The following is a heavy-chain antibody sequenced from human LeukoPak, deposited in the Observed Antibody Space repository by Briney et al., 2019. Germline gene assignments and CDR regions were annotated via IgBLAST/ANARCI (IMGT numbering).Heavy chain of an antibody. CDR2: ISGSGGST. CDR1: GFTFSSYA. Sequence: PGGSLRLSCAASGFTFSSYAMSWVRQAPGKGLEWVSAISGSGGSTYYADSVKGRFTISRDNSKNTLYLQMNSLRAEDTAVYYCARDEFYYYDSSGYPVDYWGQGTLVTVSS. D-gene: IGHD3-22*01. V-gene: IGHV3-23*01. CDR3: ARDEFYYYDSSGYPVDY. J-gene: IGHJ4*02.